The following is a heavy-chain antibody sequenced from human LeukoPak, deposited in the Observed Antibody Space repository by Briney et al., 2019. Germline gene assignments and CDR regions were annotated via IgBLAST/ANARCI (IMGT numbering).Heavy chain of an antibody. V-gene: IGHV3-23*01. D-gene: IGHD5-18*01. J-gene: IGHJ4*02. Sequence: PGGSLRLSCAASGFTFSSYAMSWVRQAPGKGLEWVSPISGSGGSTYYADSVKGRFTISRDNSKNTLYLQMNSLRAEDTAVYYCAGRPTGYSSGYIHWGQGTLVTVSS. CDR3: AGRPTGYSSGYIH. CDR1: GFTFSSYA. CDR2: ISGSGGST.